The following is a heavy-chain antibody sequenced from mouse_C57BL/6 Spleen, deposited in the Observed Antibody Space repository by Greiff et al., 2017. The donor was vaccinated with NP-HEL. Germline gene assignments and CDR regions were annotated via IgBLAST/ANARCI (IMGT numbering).Heavy chain of an antibody. V-gene: IGHV1-80*01. CDR2: IYPGDGDT. J-gene: IGHJ2*01. D-gene: IGHD1-1*01. CDR1: GYAFSSYW. Sequence: VQLQESGAELVKPGASVKISCKASGYAFSSYWMNWVKQRPGKGLEWIGQIYPGDGDTNYNGKFKGKATLTADKSSSTAYMQLSSLTSEDSAVYFCARHPSIYYYGSSPGGDWGQGTTLTVSS. CDR3: ARHPSIYYYGSSPGGD.